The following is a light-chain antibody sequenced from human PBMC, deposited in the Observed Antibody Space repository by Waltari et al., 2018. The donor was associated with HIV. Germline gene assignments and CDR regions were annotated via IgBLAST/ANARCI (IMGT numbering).Light chain of an antibody. CDR1: SSNIGAGYD. Sequence: QSVLTQPPSVSGAPGQRVTISCTGSSSNIGAGYDVHWYQQLPGTAPQLFIYAHNTRPSGIPDRVSGSESGTSASLAITGLRAEDEGDYYGQSYDTSLGGSVFGGGTRLTVL. J-gene: IGLJ3*02. CDR2: AHN. V-gene: IGLV1-40*01. CDR3: QSYDTSLGGSV.